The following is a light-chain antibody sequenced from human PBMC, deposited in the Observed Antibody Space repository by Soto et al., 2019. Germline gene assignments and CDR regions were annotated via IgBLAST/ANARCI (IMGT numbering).Light chain of an antibody. Sequence: EIVMTQSPATLSVSPGERATLSCRASQSVSSNLDWYQQKHGQAPRLLIYGASTRATGNQARFSGSGAGTEFTRTSSSPQAEDVAVYYWQQYNNWPSWTFGQGTKVEIK. CDR2: GAS. V-gene: IGKV3D-15*01. J-gene: IGKJ1*01. CDR3: QQYNNWPSWT. CDR1: QSVSSN.